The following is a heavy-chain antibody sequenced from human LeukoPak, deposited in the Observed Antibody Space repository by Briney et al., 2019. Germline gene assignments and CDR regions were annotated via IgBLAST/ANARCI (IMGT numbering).Heavy chain of an antibody. J-gene: IGHJ4*02. D-gene: IGHD4-17*01. CDR3: ARGSLGDYEMN. V-gene: IGHV4-59*01. Sequence: SETLSLTCTVSGGSISSYYWSWMRQPPGKGLEWIGYIHYSGNTNFNPSLKSRVTISVDTSKNQLSLKLSSVTAADTAVYYCARGSLGDYEMNWGQGILVTVSS. CDR2: IHYSGNT. CDR1: GGSISSYY.